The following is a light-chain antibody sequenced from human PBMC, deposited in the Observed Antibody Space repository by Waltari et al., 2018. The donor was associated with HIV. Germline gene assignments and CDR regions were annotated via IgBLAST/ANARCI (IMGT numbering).Light chain of an antibody. V-gene: IGKV1-39*01. CDR1: QSIDTY. CDR3: QQTYRTPQT. CDR2: AAS. Sequence: DIQMTQSPSSLSASVGDRVTITCRASQSIDTYLNWYQQTPGKAPKLLIFAASNLQGGVPSRFSGSGSGTDFTLTVNRLQPEDFATYYCQQTYRTPQTFGQGTRLAI. J-gene: IGKJ5*01.